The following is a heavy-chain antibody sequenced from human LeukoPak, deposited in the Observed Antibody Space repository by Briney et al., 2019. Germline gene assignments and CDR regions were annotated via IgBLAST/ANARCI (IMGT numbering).Heavy chain of an antibody. Sequence: PSETLSLTCTVSGGSISSGSYYWSWIRQPAGKGLEWIGYIYYSGSTNYKPSLKSRVTISVDTSKNQFSLKLSSVTAADTAVYYCARGGYYGSGNDFRFDPWGQGTLVTVSS. D-gene: IGHD3-10*01. CDR1: GGSISSGSYY. CDR2: IYYSGST. CDR3: ARGGYYGSGNDFRFDP. J-gene: IGHJ5*02. V-gene: IGHV4-61*10.